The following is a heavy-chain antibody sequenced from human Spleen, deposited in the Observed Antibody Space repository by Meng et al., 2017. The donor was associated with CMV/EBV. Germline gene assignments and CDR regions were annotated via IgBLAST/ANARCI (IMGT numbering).Heavy chain of an antibody. CDR2: ISPSIGST. Sequence: VACRASGYTFTSHGITWVRQAPGQGLEWMGWISPSIGSTNYAQRLEGRVTMTTDRSTTTAYLELKSLRYDDTAVYFCARGTGIFDYWGQGTLVTVSS. D-gene: IGHD7-27*01. J-gene: IGHJ4*02. V-gene: IGHV1-18*04. CDR1: GYTFTSHG. CDR3: ARGTGIFDY.